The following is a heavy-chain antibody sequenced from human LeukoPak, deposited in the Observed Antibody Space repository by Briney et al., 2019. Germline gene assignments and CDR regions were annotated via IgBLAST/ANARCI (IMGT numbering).Heavy chain of an antibody. D-gene: IGHD6-19*01. V-gene: IGHV1-18*01. CDR3: VIDRSYSSGWYPRGYFDY. CDR1: GYMFTKYG. Sequence: HRASVKVSCKASGYMFTKYGFSWVRQAPGQGLEWMGWISAYNGNTKSAEKLQGRVTMTTDTSTSTADMELRSLRSDDTAVYYCVIDRSYSSGWYPRGYFDYWGQGTLVTVSS. J-gene: IGHJ4*02. CDR2: ISAYNGNT.